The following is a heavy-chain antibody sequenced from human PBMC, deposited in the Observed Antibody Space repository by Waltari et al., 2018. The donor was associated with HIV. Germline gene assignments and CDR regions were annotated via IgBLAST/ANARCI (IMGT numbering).Heavy chain of an antibody. Sequence: EVQLVESGGGLVQPGGSLRLSCVASRFTFSNYWMHWVRQGQGRGLVWYERMNGEESRILYAVAVKGRFTISTDNARNTLYLQMNSLRAEDKAVYYCARRHSSEAILDFRGQGTLVTGSS. J-gene: IGHJ4*02. CDR3: ARRHSSEAILDF. CDR1: RFTFSNYW. D-gene: IGHD6-19*01. CDR2: MNGEESRI. V-gene: IGHV3-74*01.